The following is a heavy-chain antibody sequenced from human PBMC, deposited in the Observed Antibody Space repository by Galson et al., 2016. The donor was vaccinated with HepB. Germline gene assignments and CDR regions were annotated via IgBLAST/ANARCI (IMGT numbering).Heavy chain of an antibody. Sequence: ETLSLTCGVHGGSFTAYYWSWIRQAPGKGLEWIGEMNHSGSANYNPPPRSRVTMSVDRSRNQFSLKLSSVTAAYTAVYYCARSTYSSGWYSGWFDLWGQGIVVTVSS. CDR2: MNHSGSA. V-gene: IGHV4-34*01. CDR3: ARSTYSSGWYSGWFDL. J-gene: IGHJ5*02. CDR1: GGSFTAYY. D-gene: IGHD6-19*01.